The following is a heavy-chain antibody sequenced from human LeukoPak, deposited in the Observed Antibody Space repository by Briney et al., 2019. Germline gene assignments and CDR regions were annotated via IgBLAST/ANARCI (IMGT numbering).Heavy chain of an antibody. Sequence: GGSLRLSCAASGFTFSSHGMNWVRQAPGKGLEWVSGIIPSGHTTYYADSVRGRFTISRDNSKNTLYLQMNSLRAEHTAVYYCARARAVAGSRGSGNDYWGRGTLVTVSS. CDR1: GFTFSSHG. CDR2: IIPSGHTT. CDR3: ARARAVAGSRGSGNDY. J-gene: IGHJ4*02. D-gene: IGHD6-19*01. V-gene: IGHV3-23*01.